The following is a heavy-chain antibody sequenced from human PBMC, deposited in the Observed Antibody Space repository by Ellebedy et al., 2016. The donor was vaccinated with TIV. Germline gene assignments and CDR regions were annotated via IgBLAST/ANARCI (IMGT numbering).Heavy chain of an antibody. Sequence: GESLKISCAASGFTFNSYAMHWVRQAPGKGLEGVAFTSYDDSNQYYADSVKGRFTISRAHSKTMVFLQMNRLRGEDTAVYYCAKGVGGIIYEGMDVWGQGTTVTVSS. CDR1: GFTFNSYA. D-gene: IGHD4-23*01. V-gene: IGHV3-30*04. J-gene: IGHJ6*02. CDR3: AKGVGGIIYEGMDV. CDR2: TSYDDSNQ.